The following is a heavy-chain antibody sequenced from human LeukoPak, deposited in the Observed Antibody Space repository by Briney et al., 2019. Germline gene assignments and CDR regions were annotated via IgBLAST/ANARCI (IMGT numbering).Heavy chain of an antibody. Sequence: GGSLRLSCAASGFTFSNYGMHWVRRAPGKGLEWVAVIYYDGGNTYYADSVKGRFTISRDNSKNTLYLQMNSLRAEDTAVYYSAKERSYYDSSGYLDYWGQGTLVTVSS. J-gene: IGHJ4*02. CDR1: GFTFSNYG. CDR2: IYYDGGNT. V-gene: IGHV3-30*02. CDR3: AKERSYYDSSGYLDY. D-gene: IGHD3-22*01.